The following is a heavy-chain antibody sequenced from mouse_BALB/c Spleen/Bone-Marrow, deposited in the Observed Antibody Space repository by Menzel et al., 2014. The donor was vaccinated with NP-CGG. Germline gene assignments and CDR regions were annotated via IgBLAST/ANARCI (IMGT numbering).Heavy chain of an antibody. D-gene: IGHD3-2*02. V-gene: IGHV5-9-4*01. J-gene: IGHJ4*01. CDR3: ARSPQRDYAMDY. CDR2: ISSGGSYT. Sequence: EVKLMESGGGLVKPGGSLKLSCAASGFTFSSYAMSWVRQSPEKRLEWVAEISSGGSYTYYPDTVTGRFTISRDNAKNTLCLEMSSLRSEDTAMYYCARSPQRDYAMDYWGQGTSVTVSS. CDR1: GFTFSSYA.